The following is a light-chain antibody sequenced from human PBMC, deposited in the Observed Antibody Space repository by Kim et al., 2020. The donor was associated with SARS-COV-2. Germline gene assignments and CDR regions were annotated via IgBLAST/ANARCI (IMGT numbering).Light chain of an antibody. CDR1: SLRSYY. V-gene: IGLV3-19*01. Sequence: SSELTQDPAVSVALGQTVRITCQGDSLRSYYASWYQQKPGQAPVLVIYGKNNRPSGLPDRFSGSSSGNTASLTITGAQAEDEADYYCNSRDSSGNPVVFG. CDR3: NSRDSSGNPVV. J-gene: IGLJ2*01. CDR2: GKN.